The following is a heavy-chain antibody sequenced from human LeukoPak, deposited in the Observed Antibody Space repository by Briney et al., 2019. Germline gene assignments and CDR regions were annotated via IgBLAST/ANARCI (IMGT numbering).Heavy chain of an antibody. V-gene: IGHV2-5*01. Sequence: SGPTLVKPTQTLTLTCTFSGFSLSTSGVGVGWIRQPPGKALEWLALIYWNDDKRYSPSLKSRLTITKDTSKNQVVLTMTNMDPVDTATYYCAHRPQYQLLWGPGWFDPWGQGTLVTVSS. CDR1: GFSLSTSGVG. J-gene: IGHJ5*02. D-gene: IGHD2-2*01. CDR3: AHRPQYQLLWGPGWFDP. CDR2: IYWNDDK.